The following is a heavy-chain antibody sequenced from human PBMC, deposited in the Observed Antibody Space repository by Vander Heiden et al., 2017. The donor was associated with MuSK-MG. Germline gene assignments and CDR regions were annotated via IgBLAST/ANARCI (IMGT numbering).Heavy chain of an antibody. J-gene: IGHJ5*02. CDR1: GLTFDDND. CDR2: ISWNGGST. Sequence: EVQLVESGGGVVRPGGSLRRSCAHSGLTFDDNDMTWVRQAPGKGLEWVSGISWNGGSTDYADSVKGRFTISRDNAKHFIFLRMNSLRAEDTALYYCVRTYGSGSYKDLWFDPGGQGTLVTVSS. D-gene: IGHD3-10*01. V-gene: IGHV3-20*04. CDR3: VRTYGSGSYKDLWFDP.